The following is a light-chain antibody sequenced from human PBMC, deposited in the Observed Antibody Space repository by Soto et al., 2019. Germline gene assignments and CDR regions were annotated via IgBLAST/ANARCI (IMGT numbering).Light chain of an antibody. CDR1: PSVTNY. J-gene: IGKJ5*01. CDR3: QQRNVWPPVT. V-gene: IGKV3-11*01. Sequence: IVLKQSPATLSLSKGERATLSCRASPSVTNYLAWYQQRPGQAPRLLIYGAFNRATGIPARFSGSGSGTDFTLTISSLEPEDSAVYYCQQRNVWPPVTFGQGTRLAI. CDR2: GAF.